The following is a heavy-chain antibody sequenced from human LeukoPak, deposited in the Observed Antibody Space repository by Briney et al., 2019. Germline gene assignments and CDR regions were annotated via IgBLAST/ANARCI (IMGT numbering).Heavy chain of an antibody. D-gene: IGHD6-13*01. CDR1: GFTFDDYA. Sequence: GGSLRLSCAASGFTFDDYAMHWVRQAPGKGLEWVSGISWNSGSIGYADSVKGRFTISRDNAKNSLYLQMNSLRAEDTALYYCAKDMRAAGIYYYGMDVWGQGTTVTVSS. CDR3: AKDMRAAGIYYYGMDV. CDR2: ISWNSGSI. J-gene: IGHJ6*02. V-gene: IGHV3-9*01.